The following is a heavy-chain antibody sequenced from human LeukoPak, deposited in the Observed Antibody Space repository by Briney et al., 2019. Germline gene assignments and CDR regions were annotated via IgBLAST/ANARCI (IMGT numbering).Heavy chain of an antibody. J-gene: IGHJ5*02. CDR3: ARVLKYYYDSSGYYRYNWFDP. V-gene: IGHV4-34*01. CDR1: GGSFSGYY. Sequence: PSETLSLTCAVYGGSFSGYYWSWIRQPPGKGLEWIGEINHSGSTNYNPSLKSRVTISVDTSKNQFSLKLSSVTAADTAVYYCARVLKYYYDSSGYYRYNWFDPWGQGTLVTVSS. D-gene: IGHD3-22*01. CDR2: INHSGST.